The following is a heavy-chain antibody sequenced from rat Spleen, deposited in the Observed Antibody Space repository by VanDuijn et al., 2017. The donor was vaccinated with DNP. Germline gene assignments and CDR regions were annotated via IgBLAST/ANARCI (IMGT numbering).Heavy chain of an antibody. CDR2: ISYSGST. J-gene: IGHJ2*01. CDR3: ARWTRYFDY. CDR1: GYSITSNF. Sequence: EVQLQESGSGLVKPSQSLSLTCSVTGYSITSNFWGWIRKFPGNKMEYIGHISYSGSTNYNPSLKSRISITRDTSKNHFFLQLNYVTPEDTATYYCARWTRYFDYWGQGVMVTVSS. V-gene: IGHV3-1*01. D-gene: IGHD1-7*01.